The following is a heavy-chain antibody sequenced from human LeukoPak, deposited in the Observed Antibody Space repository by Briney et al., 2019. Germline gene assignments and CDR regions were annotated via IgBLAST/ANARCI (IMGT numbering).Heavy chain of an antibody. CDR1: GFTFSNHE. V-gene: IGHV3-48*03. CDR3: ARAAFYDTSGYYRPDF. Sequence: GGSLRLSCIVSGFTFSNHEMNWVRQAPGQGLEGVSYISSSGSAKYYADSVKGRFTISRYNAQNSLDLQMSSLRAEDTAIYYCARAAFYDTSGYYRPDFWGQGTLVTVSS. CDR2: ISSSGSAK. J-gene: IGHJ4*02. D-gene: IGHD3-22*01.